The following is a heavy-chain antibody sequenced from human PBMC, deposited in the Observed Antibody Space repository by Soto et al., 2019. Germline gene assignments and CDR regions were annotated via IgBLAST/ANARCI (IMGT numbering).Heavy chain of an antibody. CDR1: GGSISSSSYY. V-gene: IGHV4-39*01. CDR3: ATSGGPIVATIY. CDR2: IYYSGST. Sequence: SETLSLTCTVSGGSISSSSYYWGWIRQPPGKGLEWIGSIYYSGSTYYNPSLKSRVTISVDTSKNQFSLKLSSVTAADTAVYYCATSGGPIVATIYWGQGTLVTVSS. D-gene: IGHD5-12*01. J-gene: IGHJ4*02.